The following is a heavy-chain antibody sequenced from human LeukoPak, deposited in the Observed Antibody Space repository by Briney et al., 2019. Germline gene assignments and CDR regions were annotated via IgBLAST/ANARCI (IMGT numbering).Heavy chain of an antibody. CDR3: ARVTTVTRGAFDI. Sequence: GGSLRLSCAASGFTFSSYEMNWVRQAPGKGLEWVSYISSSGSTIYYADSVKGRFTISRDNAKNSLYLQMNSLRAEDTAVYYCARVTTVTRGAFDIWGQGTMVTVSP. CDR1: GFTFSSYE. D-gene: IGHD4-17*01. CDR2: ISSSGSTI. J-gene: IGHJ3*02. V-gene: IGHV3-48*03.